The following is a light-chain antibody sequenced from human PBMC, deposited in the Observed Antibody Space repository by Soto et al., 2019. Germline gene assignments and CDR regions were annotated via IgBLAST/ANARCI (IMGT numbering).Light chain of an antibody. V-gene: IGKV3D-15*01. Sequence: EIVMTQSPSTLAVSPGERGTLSCRASQTVATNLAWYQQKPGQAPRLLIYHASTRATGIPARFSGSGSGTEFTLTISSLQYEDFAVYYCQQYNQWPPWTFGQGTKVDIK. J-gene: IGKJ1*01. CDR1: QTVATN. CDR2: HAS. CDR3: QQYNQWPPWT.